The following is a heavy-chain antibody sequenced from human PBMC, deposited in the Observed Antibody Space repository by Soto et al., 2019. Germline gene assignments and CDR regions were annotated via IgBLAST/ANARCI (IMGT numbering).Heavy chain of an antibody. CDR3: AKDSPSYTTSPFYFDS. J-gene: IGHJ4*02. D-gene: IGHD2-2*02. CDR2: INSNGDST. Sequence: GSLRLAGAAFGXDFNKYAMAWVRQAPGKGLQLVSSINSNGDSTYYADDVKGRFNTSRDNSKNTLYLQMNSLRPDETAVFYCAKDSPSYTTSPFYFDSWGQGTLGPVS. CDR1: GXDFNKYA. V-gene: IGHV3-23*01.